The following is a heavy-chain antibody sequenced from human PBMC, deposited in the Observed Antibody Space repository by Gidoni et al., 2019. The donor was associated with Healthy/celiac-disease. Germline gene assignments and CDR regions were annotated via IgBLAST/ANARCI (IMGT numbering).Heavy chain of an antibody. CDR1: GLPFSSYA. V-gene: IGHV3-23*01. Sequence: EVQLLESGVGLVQPGGSLRLSCAASGLPFSSYAMSWVRQAPGKGLEWVSAISGSGGSTYYADSVKARFTISRDNSKNTLYLQMNSLRAEDTAVYYCASLMVRGHFDYWGQGTLVTVSS. CDR2: ISGSGGST. J-gene: IGHJ4*02. CDR3: ASLMVRGHFDY. D-gene: IGHD3-10*01.